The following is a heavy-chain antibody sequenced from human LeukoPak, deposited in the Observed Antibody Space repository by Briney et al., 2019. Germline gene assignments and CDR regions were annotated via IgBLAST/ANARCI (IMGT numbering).Heavy chain of an antibody. J-gene: IGHJ5*02. CDR3: ARWIQLWLKGGFDP. CDR2: IYYSGST. CDR1: GGSIGSYH. D-gene: IGHD5-18*01. Sequence: SETLSLTCTVSGGSIGSYHWSWIRQPPGKGLEWTGYIYYSGSTNYNPSLKSRVTISVDTSKNQFSLKLSSVTAADTAVYYCARWIQLWLKGGFDPWGQGTLVTVSS. V-gene: IGHV4-59*01.